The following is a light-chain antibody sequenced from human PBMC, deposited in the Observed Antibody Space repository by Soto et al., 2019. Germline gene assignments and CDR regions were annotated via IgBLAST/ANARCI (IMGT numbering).Light chain of an antibody. J-gene: IGKJ5*01. CDR1: QGIISY. V-gene: IGKV1-9*01. CDR2: AAS. CDR3: QQFNDYPIT. Sequence: DIQLTQSPSFLSASVGDRVTITCRASQGIISYLSWYKQKPGKAPKLLMYAASTLQRGVPSRFSGSGSGTEFTLAISSLQPEDFATYYCQQFNDYPITFGQGTRLEIK.